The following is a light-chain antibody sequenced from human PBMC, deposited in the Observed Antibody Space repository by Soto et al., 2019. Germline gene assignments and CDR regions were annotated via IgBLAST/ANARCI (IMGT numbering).Light chain of an antibody. V-gene: IGKV1-5*03. CDR3: QQYNSYSRT. CDR2: KAS. Sequence: DIQMTQSPSTLSASXGDRVTITCRASQSISSWLAWYQQKPGKAPKLLIYKASSLESGVPSRFSGSGSGTEFTLTISSLQPDDFATYYCQQYNSYSRTFGQGTKV. J-gene: IGKJ1*01. CDR1: QSISSW.